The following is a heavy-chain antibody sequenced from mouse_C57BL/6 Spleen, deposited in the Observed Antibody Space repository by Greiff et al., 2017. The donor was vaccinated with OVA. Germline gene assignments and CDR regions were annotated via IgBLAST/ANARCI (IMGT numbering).Heavy chain of an antibody. V-gene: IGHV1-55*01. CDR2: IYPGSGST. CDR1: GYTFTSYW. CDR3: SHYYGSSYHWYFEV. J-gene: IGHJ1*03. Sequence: QVQLQQPGAELVKPGASVKMSCKASGYTFTSYWITWVKQRPGQGLEWIGDIYPGSGSTNYNEKFKSKATLTVDTSSSTAYMQLSSLTSEDSAVYYCSHYYGSSYHWYFEVWGTGTTVTVSS. D-gene: IGHD1-1*01.